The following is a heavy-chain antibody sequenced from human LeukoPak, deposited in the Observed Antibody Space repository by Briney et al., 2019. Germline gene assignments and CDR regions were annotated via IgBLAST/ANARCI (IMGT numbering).Heavy chain of an antibody. J-gene: IGHJ4*02. CDR2: ISTDGSTT. D-gene: IGHD1-26*01. V-gene: IGHV3-74*01. Sequence: GGSLRLSCAASGFTFSSYWMHWVRQAPGKGLVWISGISTDGSTTSYADSVKGRFTISRDNANNTLYLQMNSLRAEDTAAYYCARNSGSNRPVDCWGQGTLVAVSS. CDR1: GFTFSSYW. CDR3: ARNSGSNRPVDC.